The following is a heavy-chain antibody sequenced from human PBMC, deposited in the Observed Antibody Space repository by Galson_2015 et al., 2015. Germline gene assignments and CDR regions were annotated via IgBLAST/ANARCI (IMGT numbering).Heavy chain of an antibody. CDR3: AARGPCSTSCYMGTDYYYYMDV. D-gene: IGHD2-2*02. Sequence: QSGAEVKKPGESLKISCKASGYTFTGYYMHWVRQAPGQGLEWMGRINPNSGGTNYAQKFQGRVTMTRDTSISTAYLELSRLRSDDTAVYYCAARGPCSTSCYMGTDYYYYMDVWGKGTTVTVSS. J-gene: IGHJ6*03. CDR2: INPNSGGT. CDR1: GYTFTGYY. V-gene: IGHV1-2*06.